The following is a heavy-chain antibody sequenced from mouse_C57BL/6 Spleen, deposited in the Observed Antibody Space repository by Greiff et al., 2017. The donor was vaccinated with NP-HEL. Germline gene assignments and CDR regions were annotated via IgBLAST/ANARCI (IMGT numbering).Heavy chain of an antibody. CDR1: GYTFTDYY. V-gene: IGHV1-26*01. CDR2: INPNNGGT. CDR3: ARSVVSRYWYFEV. Sequence: EVQLQQSGPELVKPGASVKISCKASGYTFTDYYMNWVKQSHGKGLGWIGDINPNNGGTSYNQKFKGKATLTVDKSSSTAYMELRSLTSEDSAVYYCARSVVSRYWYFEVWGTGTTVTVSS. J-gene: IGHJ1*03. D-gene: IGHD1-1*01.